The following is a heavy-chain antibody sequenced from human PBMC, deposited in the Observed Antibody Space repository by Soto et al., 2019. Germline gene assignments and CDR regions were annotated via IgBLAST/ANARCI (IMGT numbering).Heavy chain of an antibody. D-gene: IGHD2-2*01. CDR1: GGSFSGYY. CDR2: INHSGST. CDR3: VRDPGDCSSTSCLSSYYSYSYSMDV. V-gene: IGHV4-34*01. Sequence: TCAVYGGSFSGYYSSWIRQPPGKGLEWIGEINHSGSTNYNPSLKSRVTISVDTSKNQFSLKLSSVTAADTAVYYCVRDPGDCSSTSCLSSYYSYSYSMDVWGQGTTVTVSS. J-gene: IGHJ6*02.